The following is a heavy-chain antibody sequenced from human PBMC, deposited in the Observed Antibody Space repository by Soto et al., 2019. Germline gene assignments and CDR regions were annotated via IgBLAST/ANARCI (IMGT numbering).Heavy chain of an antibody. CDR3: ARERTGTTSMDV. V-gene: IGHV1-8*01. CDR2: MNPNSGNT. J-gene: IGHJ6*02. CDR1: GYTFTSYD. D-gene: IGHD1-1*01. Sequence: QVKLVQSGAEVKKPGASVKVSCKASGYTFTSYDINWVRQATGQGLEWMGWMNPNSGNTGYAQKFQGRVTMTRNASISTAYMELSSLRSEDTAVYYCARERTGTTSMDVWGQGTTVTVSS.